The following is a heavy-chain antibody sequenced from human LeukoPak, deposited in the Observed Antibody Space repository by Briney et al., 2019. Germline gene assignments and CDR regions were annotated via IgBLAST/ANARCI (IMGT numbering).Heavy chain of an antibody. D-gene: IGHD7-27*01. CDR2: IYYSGST. J-gene: IGHJ4*02. Sequence: SETLSLTCTVSGGSISSYYWSWIRQPPGKGLEWIGYIYYSGSTNYNPSLKSRVTISVDTSKNQFSLKLSSVTAADTAVYYCARGLTGDLDFDYWGQGTLVTVSS. CDR3: ARGLTGDLDFDY. V-gene: IGHV4-59*12. CDR1: GGSISSYY.